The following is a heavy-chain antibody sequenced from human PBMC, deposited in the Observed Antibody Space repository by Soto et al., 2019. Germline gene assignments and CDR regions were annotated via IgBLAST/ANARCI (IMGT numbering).Heavy chain of an antibody. CDR2: IYYSGST. D-gene: IGHD4-17*01. J-gene: IGHJ6*02. CDR3: ARQNYGDWYYGMDV. Sequence: PSETLSLICTVSGGSISSSSYYWGWIRQPPGKGLEWIGSIYYSGSTYYNPSLKSRATISVDTSKNQFSLKLSSVTAADTAVYYCARQNYGDWYYGMDVWGQGTTVTVSS. CDR1: GGSISSSSYY. V-gene: IGHV4-39*01.